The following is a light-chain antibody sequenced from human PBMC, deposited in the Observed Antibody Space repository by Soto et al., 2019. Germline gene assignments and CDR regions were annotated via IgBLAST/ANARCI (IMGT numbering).Light chain of an antibody. V-gene: IGLV1-47*01. CDR2: TND. CDR1: SSNIGRNY. J-gene: IGLJ2*01. CDR3: AAWDDRLSGVV. Sequence: QSVLTQPPSASGTPGQRVTISCSGSSSNIGRNYVYWYQQLPKTAPKLLINTNDQRPSGVPDRFSGSKSGTSGSLAISGLRSEDEADYYCAAWDDRLSGVVIGGGTKLTV.